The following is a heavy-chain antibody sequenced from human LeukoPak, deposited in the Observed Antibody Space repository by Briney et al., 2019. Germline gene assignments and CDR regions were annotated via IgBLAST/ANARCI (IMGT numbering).Heavy chain of an antibody. CDR1: GFTFRSYS. V-gene: IGHV3-21*01. Sequence: GGSLRLSCAASGFTFRSYSMNWVRQAPGKWLEWVSSISSSSSYIYYADSVKGRFTISRDNAKNSLYLQMNSLRAEDTAVYYCARDLIDFWSGYYYYFDYWGQGTLVTVSS. D-gene: IGHD3-3*01. J-gene: IGHJ4*02. CDR2: ISSSSSYI. CDR3: ARDLIDFWSGYYYYFDY.